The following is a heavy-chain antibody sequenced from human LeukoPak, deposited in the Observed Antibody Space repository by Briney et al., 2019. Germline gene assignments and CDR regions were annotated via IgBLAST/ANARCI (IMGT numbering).Heavy chain of an antibody. Sequence: PGGSLRLSCAASGFTVSSNYMSWVRQAPGKGLEWVSVIYSGGSTYYADSVKGRFTISRDNSKNMLYLQMNSLRAEDTAVYYCAKSIVGVSGFGYWGQGALVTVSS. J-gene: IGHJ4*02. CDR1: GFTVSSNY. V-gene: IGHV3-53*01. CDR3: AKSIVGVSGFGY. D-gene: IGHD1-26*01. CDR2: IYSGGST.